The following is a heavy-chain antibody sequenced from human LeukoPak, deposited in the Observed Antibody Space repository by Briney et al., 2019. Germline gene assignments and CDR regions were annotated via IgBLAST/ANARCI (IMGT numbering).Heavy chain of an antibody. V-gene: IGHV1-69*06. CDR2: IIPIFGTA. J-gene: IGHJ6*03. D-gene: IGHD5-18*01. Sequence: SVKVSCKASGASFSSYAITWVRQAPGQGLEWLGRIIPIFGTANYPQKFQGRVTITADILSSTAYIEMTNLTSDDTAVYFCAKQGAARQDYYMDVWGNGTTVSVS. CDR1: GASFSSYA. CDR3: AKQGAARQDYYMDV.